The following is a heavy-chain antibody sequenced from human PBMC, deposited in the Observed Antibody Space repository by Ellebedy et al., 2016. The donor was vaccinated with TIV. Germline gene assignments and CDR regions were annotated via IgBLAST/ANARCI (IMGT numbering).Heavy chain of an antibody. V-gene: IGHV4-61*03. Sequence: MPGGSLRLSCAVSGGSISSGGYYWSWIRQPPGKGLEWIGYIYYSGSTNYNPSLKSRVPISVDTSKNHFSLNLISVTAADTAVYYGARHEEPWAFFGVAAPSGAFDIWGQGIVVTVSS. D-gene: IGHD3-3*01. CDR2: IYYSGST. CDR1: GGSISSGGYY. CDR3: ARHEEPWAFFGVAAPSGAFDI. J-gene: IGHJ3*02.